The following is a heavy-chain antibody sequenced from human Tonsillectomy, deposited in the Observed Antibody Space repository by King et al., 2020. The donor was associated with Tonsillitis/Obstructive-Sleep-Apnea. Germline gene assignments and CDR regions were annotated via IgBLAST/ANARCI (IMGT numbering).Heavy chain of an antibody. D-gene: IGHD6-6*01. V-gene: IGHV4-31*03. CDR2: IYYSGST. J-gene: IGHJ4*02. Sequence: LQLQESGPGLVKPSQTLSLTCTVSGGSISSGGYYWSWIRQPPGKGLEWIGYIYYSGSTYYNPSLKSRVTISVDTSKNQFSLKLSSLTAADTAVYYCANIAARRTFDYWGQGTLVTVSS. CDR1: GGSISSGGYY. CDR3: ANIAARRTFDY.